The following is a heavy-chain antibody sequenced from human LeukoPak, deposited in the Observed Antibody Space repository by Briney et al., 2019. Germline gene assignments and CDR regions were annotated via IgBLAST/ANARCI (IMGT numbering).Heavy chain of an antibody. V-gene: IGHV3-11*06. CDR1: GFTFSDFY. Sequence: PGGSLRLSCAASGFTFSDFYMSWIRQPPGKGLEWVSHISGTASDTSYADSVGGRFTISRDNAKSSLYLQMSSLRAEDTAVYYCARITIVGENAFDIWGQGTMVTVSS. CDR2: ISGTASDT. CDR3: ARITIVGENAFDI. J-gene: IGHJ3*02. D-gene: IGHD3-3*01.